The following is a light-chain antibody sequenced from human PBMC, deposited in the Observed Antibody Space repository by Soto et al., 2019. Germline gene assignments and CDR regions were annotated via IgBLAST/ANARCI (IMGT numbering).Light chain of an antibody. CDR3: SSYTTTTTYV. V-gene: IGLV2-14*01. J-gene: IGLJ1*01. CDR1: TSDIGAYNY. Sequence: QSALTQPASVSGSPGQSITISCSGTTSDIGAYNYVSWYHQLPGKAPKLIIYEVTHRPSGVSPRFSGSKSGNTASLTISGLQAEDEADYYCSSYTTTTTYVFGTGTKLPS. CDR2: EVT.